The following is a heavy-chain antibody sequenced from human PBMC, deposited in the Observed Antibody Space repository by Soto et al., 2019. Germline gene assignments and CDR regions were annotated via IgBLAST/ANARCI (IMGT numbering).Heavy chain of an antibody. CDR1: GGSFSGYY. V-gene: IGHV4-34*01. J-gene: IGHJ4*02. D-gene: IGHD3-10*01. CDR2: INHSGST. CDR3: ARVISPMAPSDY. Sequence: PSETLSLTCAFYGGSFSGYYWTWIRQPPGTGLEWIGEINHSGSTNYNPSLKSRVTISVDTSKNQFSLKLTSVTAADTAVYYCARVISPMAPSDYWGQGTLVTVS.